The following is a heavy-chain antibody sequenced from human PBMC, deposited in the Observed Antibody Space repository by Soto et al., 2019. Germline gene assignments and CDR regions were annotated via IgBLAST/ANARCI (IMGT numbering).Heavy chain of an antibody. V-gene: IGHV1-18*01. Sequence: QVQLVQSGGEVKKPGASLKVSCKASGYDFFNYGISWVRQAPGQGLEWMGCIAGDDGNTDYAQDLLGRVTMTTDTSTNTAYMELMGLTSDDTAIYYCARRTLGSSIGIGDYWGQGVLVTVSS. CDR2: IAGDDGNT. CDR1: GYDFFNYG. J-gene: IGHJ4*02. D-gene: IGHD1-1*01. CDR3: ARRTLGSSIGIGDY.